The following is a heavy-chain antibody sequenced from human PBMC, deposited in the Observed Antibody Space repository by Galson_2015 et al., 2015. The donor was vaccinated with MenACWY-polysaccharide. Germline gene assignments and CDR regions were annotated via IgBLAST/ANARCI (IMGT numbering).Heavy chain of an antibody. CDR1: GLTFSSYG. J-gene: IGHJ4*02. D-gene: IGHD3-10*01. V-gene: IGHV3-23*01. CDR2: LSPTTGNT. CDR3: AKGAAHYGSGNYYDY. Sequence: SLRLSCAGSGLTFSSYGMGWVRQAPGKGLEWVSGLSPTTGNTYYADSVRGRFTISRDNSKNTLYLQMDSLRAEGTALYYCAKGAAHYGSGNYYDYWGQGTQVTVSS.